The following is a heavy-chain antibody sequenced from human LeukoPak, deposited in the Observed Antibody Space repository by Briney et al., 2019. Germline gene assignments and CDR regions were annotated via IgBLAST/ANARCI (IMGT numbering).Heavy chain of an antibody. CDR3: ARMFGYSGYE. V-gene: IGHV1-69*02. Sequence: XXXPGQXLXWMGRIIPILGIANYAQKFQGRVTITADKSTSTAYMELSSLRSEDTAVYYCARMFGYSGYEWGQGTLVTVSS. J-gene: IGHJ4*02. D-gene: IGHD5-12*01. CDR2: IIPILGIA.